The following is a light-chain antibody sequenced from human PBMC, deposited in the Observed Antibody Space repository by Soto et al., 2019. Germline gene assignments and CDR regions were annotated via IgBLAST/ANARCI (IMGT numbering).Light chain of an antibody. CDR1: QDISNY. Sequence: DIQMTQSPSSLSASVGDRVTITCQASQDISNYLNWYQQKPGKAPKLLIYDASNLETGVPSRFSGSGSETDFTFPISSLQPEDIATYYCQQYDNLLFTFGPGTKVDIK. CDR3: QQYDNLLFT. CDR2: DAS. J-gene: IGKJ3*01. V-gene: IGKV1-33*01.